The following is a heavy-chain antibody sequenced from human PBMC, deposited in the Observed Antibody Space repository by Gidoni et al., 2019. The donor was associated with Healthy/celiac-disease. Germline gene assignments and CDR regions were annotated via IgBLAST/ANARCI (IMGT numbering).Heavy chain of an antibody. V-gene: IGHV3-33*01. Sequence: QVQLVESGGGVVQPGRSLRLSCAASGFTFSSYGMHWVRQAPGKGLEWVAVIWYDGSNKYYADSVKGRFTISRDNSKNTLYLQMNSLRAEDTAVYYCARDRYYDSSGYYYPDAFDIWGQGTMVTVSS. CDR3: ARDRYYDSSGYYYPDAFDI. CDR1: GFTFSSYG. J-gene: IGHJ3*02. D-gene: IGHD3-22*01. CDR2: IWYDGSNK.